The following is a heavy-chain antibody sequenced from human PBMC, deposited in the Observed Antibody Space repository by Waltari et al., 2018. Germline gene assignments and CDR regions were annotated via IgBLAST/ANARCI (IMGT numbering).Heavy chain of an antibody. Sequence: QVQLVESGGGVVQPGRSLRLSCAASGFTFSSYALHWVRQAPGKGLEWVAVISYDGSNKYYADSVKGRFTISRDNSKNTLYLQMNSLRAEDTAVYYCARDGYSSSWFPRFDYWGQGTLVTVSS. CDR2: ISYDGSNK. CDR3: ARDGYSSSWFPRFDY. CDR1: GFTFSSYA. V-gene: IGHV3-30-3*01. D-gene: IGHD6-13*01. J-gene: IGHJ4*02.